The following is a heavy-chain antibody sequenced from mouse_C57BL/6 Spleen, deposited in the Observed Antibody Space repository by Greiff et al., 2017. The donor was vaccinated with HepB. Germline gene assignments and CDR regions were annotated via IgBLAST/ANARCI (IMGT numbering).Heavy chain of an antibody. CDR3: ARGGTTVVDYFDY. J-gene: IGHJ2*01. CDR1: GYTFTDYY. D-gene: IGHD1-1*01. Sequence: VQLQQSGPELVKPGASVKISCKASGYTFTDYYMNWVKQSHGKSLEWIGDINPNNGGTSYNQKFKGKATLTVDKSSSTAYMELRSLTSEDSAVYYCARGGTTVVDYFDYWGQGTTLTVSS. V-gene: IGHV1-26*01. CDR2: INPNNGGT.